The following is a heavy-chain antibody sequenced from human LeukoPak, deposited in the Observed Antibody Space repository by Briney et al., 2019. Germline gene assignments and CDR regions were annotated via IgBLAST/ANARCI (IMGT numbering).Heavy chain of an antibody. CDR2: IQSKTDGGTT. CDR3: TTDLNARGNYYDSSGFISTIDY. Sequence: AGGSLRLSCAASGFTFSNAWMSWVRQAPGKGLEWVGRIQSKTDGGTTDYAAPVKGRFTISRDDSKNTLYLQMNSLKTEDTAVYYCTTDLNARGNYYDSSGFISTIDYWGQGTLVTVSS. J-gene: IGHJ4*02. V-gene: IGHV3-15*01. CDR1: GFTFSNAW. D-gene: IGHD3-22*01.